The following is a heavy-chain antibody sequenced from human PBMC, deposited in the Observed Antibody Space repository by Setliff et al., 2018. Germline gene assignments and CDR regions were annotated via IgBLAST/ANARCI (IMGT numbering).Heavy chain of an antibody. V-gene: IGHV4-59*02. D-gene: IGHD1-1*01. CDR3: VREGYSEYFQD. CDR2: ISYSGIT. J-gene: IGHJ1*01. CDR1: GGSVSSHY. Sequence: SETLSLTCTVSGGSVSSHYWDWIRQPPGKGLEWIGFISYSGITTYNVSLKSRVSISVDTSKNQLSLTLSSVTAADTAVYYCVREGYSEYFQDWGRGTLVTVSS.